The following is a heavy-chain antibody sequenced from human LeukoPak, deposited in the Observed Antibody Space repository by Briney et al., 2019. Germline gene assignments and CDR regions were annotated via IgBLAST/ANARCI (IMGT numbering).Heavy chain of an antibody. CDR2: IYYSGST. CDR3: ARGSRAFDI. Sequence: SETLSLTCTVSGGSISSSSYSWSWIRQPPGKGLEWIGYIYYSGSTYYNPSLKSRVTISVDTSKNQFSLKLSSVTAADTAVCYCARGSRAFDIWGQGTMVTVSS. J-gene: IGHJ3*02. CDR1: GGSISSSSYS. V-gene: IGHV4-30-4*07.